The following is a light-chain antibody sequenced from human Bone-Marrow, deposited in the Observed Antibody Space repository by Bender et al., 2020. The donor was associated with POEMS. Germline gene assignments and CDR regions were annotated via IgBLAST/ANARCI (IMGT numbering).Light chain of an antibody. CDR2: DVS. CDR3: CSYAGSNTLV. Sequence: QSALTQPASVSGSPGQSITISCTGTSSDVGGYNFVSWYQQHPGKAPKLMIYDVSNRPSGVSNRFSGSKSGNTASLTISGLQGEDEADYHCCSYAGSNTLVFGGGTKLTVL. V-gene: IGLV2-23*02. J-gene: IGLJ2*01. CDR1: SSDVGGYNF.